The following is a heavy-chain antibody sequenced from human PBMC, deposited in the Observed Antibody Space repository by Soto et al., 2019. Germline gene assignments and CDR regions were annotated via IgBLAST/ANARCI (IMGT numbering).Heavy chain of an antibody. D-gene: IGHD2-15*01. CDR3: AKAGYCSGGSCYSVLYY. CDR1: GFTFSSYG. Sequence: PWGSLRLSCAASGFTFSSYGIHCCRHSPFKGLEWVAVISYDESDEYYADSVKGRFTISRDNSKNTLYLQMNSLRAEDTALYYCAKAGYCSGGSCYSVLYYWGQGTLVTVSS. J-gene: IGHJ4*02. V-gene: IGHV3-30*18. CDR2: ISYDESDE.